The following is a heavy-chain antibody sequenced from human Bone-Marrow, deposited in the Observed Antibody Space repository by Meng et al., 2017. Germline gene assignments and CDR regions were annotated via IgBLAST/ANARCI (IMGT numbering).Heavy chain of an antibody. CDR2: IRSETYGGTT. CDR1: GVTFGDHA. J-gene: IGHJ4*02. V-gene: IGHV3-49*03. CDR3: TTDVEGSCSSTSCYAVDY. D-gene: IGHD2-2*01. Sequence: GGSLRLSCSASGVTFGDHAMSWFRQAPGKGLEWVGFIRSETYGGTTEYAASVKGRFTISRDDSKSIAYLRMNSLKTEDTAVYYCTTDVEGSCSSTSCYAVDYWGQGTLVTVSS.